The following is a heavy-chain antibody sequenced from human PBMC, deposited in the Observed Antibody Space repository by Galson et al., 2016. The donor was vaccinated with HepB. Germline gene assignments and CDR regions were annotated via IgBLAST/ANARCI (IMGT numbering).Heavy chain of an antibody. V-gene: IGHV1-69*13. D-gene: IGHD5-12*01. CDR2: IIPVFGTT. Sequence: SVKVSCKASGGTFSSYGISWVRQAPGQGLEWMGGIIPVFGTTNYAQKFQGRVTITADASTTTAYMDIRRLVFEDTAVYYCATFYRGPLDFWGQGTLVTVSS. CDR1: GGTFSSYG. CDR3: ATFYRGPLDF. J-gene: IGHJ4*02.